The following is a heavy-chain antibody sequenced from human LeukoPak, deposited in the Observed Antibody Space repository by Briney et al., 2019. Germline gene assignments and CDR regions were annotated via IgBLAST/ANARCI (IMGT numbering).Heavy chain of an antibody. CDR3: ARGDQMMVY. Sequence: SETLSLTCAVYGGSFSGYYWSWIRQPPGKGLEWIGEINHSGSTNYNPSLKSRVTISVDTSKNQFSLKLSSVTAADTAVYYCARGDQMMVYWGQGTLVTVSS. CDR2: INHSGST. CDR1: GGSFSGYY. J-gene: IGHJ4*02. D-gene: IGHD3-10*01. V-gene: IGHV4-34*01.